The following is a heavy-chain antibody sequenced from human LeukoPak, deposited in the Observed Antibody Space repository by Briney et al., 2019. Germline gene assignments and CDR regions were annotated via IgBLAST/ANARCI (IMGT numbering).Heavy chain of an antibody. Sequence: SETLSLTCAVYGGSFSGYYWSWIRQPPGKGLEWIGEINHSGSTNYNPSLKSRVTISVDTSKNQFSLKLSSVIAADTAVYYCARAGAIVVVPAAMISGVCGFDYWGQGTLVTVSS. CDR2: INHSGST. CDR3: ARAGAIVVVPAAMISGVCGFDY. V-gene: IGHV4-34*01. J-gene: IGHJ4*02. CDR1: GGSFSGYY. D-gene: IGHD2-2*01.